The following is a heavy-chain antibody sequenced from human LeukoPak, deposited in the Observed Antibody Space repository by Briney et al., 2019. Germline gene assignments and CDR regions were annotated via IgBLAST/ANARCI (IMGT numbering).Heavy chain of an antibody. V-gene: IGHV3-73*01. D-gene: IGHD2-15*01. Sequence: GGSLKLSCAASGFTFSGSAMHWVRQASWKGLEWVGRIRSKANNYATAYAASVKGRFTISRDDSKNTAYLQMNSLKTEDTAVYYCTTAPYCSGGSCYGDYYYYGMDVWGQGTTVTVSS. CDR2: IRSKANNYAT. CDR3: TTAPYCSGGSCYGDYYYYGMDV. J-gene: IGHJ6*02. CDR1: GFTFSGSA.